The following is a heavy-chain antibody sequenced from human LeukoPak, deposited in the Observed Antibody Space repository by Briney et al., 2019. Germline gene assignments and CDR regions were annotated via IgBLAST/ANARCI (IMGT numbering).Heavy chain of an antibody. CDR1: GGSFSGYY. V-gene: IGHV4-34*01. Sequence: SETLSLTCAVYGGSFSGYYWSWIRQPPGKGLEWIGEINHSGSTNYNPSLKSRVTISVDTSKNQFSLKLSSVTAADTAVYYCARKQTLHSSSWGGYDYWGQGTLVTVSS. CDR3: ARKQTLHSSSWGGYDY. J-gene: IGHJ4*02. CDR2: INHSGST. D-gene: IGHD6-13*01.